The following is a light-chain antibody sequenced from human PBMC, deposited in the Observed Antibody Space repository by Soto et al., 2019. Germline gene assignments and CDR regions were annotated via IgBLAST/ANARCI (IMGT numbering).Light chain of an antibody. V-gene: IGLV2-14*01. CDR1: SSDVGGYDY. CDR2: EVS. J-gene: IGLJ1*01. Sequence: QSALTQPASVSGSRGQSITISWTGTSSDVGGYDYVSWYQLHPGKAPKLMVFEVSNRPSGVSYRFSGSKSGNTASLTISGLQAEDEADYFCSSYSISTAYLFGTGTKVTVL. CDR3: SSYSISTAYL.